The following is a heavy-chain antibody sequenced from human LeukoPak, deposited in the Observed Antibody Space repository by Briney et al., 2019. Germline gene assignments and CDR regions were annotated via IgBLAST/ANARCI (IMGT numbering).Heavy chain of an antibody. CDR3: ARKGQWLPDWFDP. J-gene: IGHJ5*02. CDR2: IHYSGST. D-gene: IGHD6-19*01. CDR1: GGSISGYY. V-gene: IGHV4-59*01. Sequence: PSETLSLTCTVPGGSISGYYWSWIRQPPGQGLEWIGYIHYSGSTNYNPSLKSRVTISLDMSKNQFSLKLNSMTAADTAVYYCARKGQWLPDWFDPWGQGTLVIVSS.